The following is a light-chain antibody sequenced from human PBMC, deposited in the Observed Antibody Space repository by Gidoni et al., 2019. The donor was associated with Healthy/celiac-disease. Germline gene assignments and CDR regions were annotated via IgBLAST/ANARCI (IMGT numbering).Light chain of an antibody. CDR3: QQSYSTLIT. J-gene: IGKJ5*01. CDR1: QSISRY. CDR2: AAS. V-gene: IGKV1-39*01. Sequence: DIQMTQSPSSLSASVGDRVTITRRASQSISRYLNWYQQKPGKTPKLLIYAASSLQSGVPSRFTGSGSGTDFTLTISSLQPEDFATYYWQQSYSTLITFGQGTRLEIK.